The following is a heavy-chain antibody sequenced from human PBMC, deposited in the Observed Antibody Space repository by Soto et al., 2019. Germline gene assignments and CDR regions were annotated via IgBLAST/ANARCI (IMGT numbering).Heavy chain of an antibody. J-gene: IGHJ4*02. V-gene: IGHV3-23*01. CDR1: GFTFGSYA. D-gene: IGHD3-3*01. CDR2: ISGAGGST. Sequence: GGSLRLSCEGSGFTFGSYAMSWVRQAPGKGLEWVSLISGAGGSTSYADSVKGRFIISRDNSKSTLYLQMNSLRPEDTATYYCAGDYYDFWSGFLDYWGQGT. CDR3: AGDYYDFWSGFLDY.